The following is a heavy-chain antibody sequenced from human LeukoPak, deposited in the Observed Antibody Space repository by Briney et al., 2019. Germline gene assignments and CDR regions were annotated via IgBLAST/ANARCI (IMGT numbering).Heavy chain of an antibody. CDR3: AREGLRYFDWLGDAFDI. Sequence: SETLSLTCAVYGGSFSGYYWSWIRQPPGKGLEWIGEINHSGSTNYNPSLKSRVTISVDTSKNQFSLKLSSVTAADTAVYYCAREGLRYFDWLGDAFDIWGQGTMVTVSS. D-gene: IGHD3-9*01. CDR2: INHSGST. J-gene: IGHJ3*02. CDR1: GGSFSGYY. V-gene: IGHV4-34*01.